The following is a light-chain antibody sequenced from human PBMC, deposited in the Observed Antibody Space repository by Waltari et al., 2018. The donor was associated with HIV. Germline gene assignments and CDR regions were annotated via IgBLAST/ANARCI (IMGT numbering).Light chain of an antibody. V-gene: IGLV2-11*01. J-gene: IGLJ2*01. CDR3: CSFAGSYTWL. Sequence: QSALTQPRSVSGSPGQSVTISCTGTSSDVGGYNYVSWYQQLPGKAPKIMIYDLTERPSGVPDRFSGSKSGNTASLTISGLQAEDEADYYCCSFAGSYTWLFGGGTKLTVL. CDR1: SSDVGGYNY. CDR2: DLT.